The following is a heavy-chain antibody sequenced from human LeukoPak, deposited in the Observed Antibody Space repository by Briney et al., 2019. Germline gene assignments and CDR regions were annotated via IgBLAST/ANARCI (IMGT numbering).Heavy chain of an antibody. CDR1: GFTFTTFR. V-gene: IGHV3-21*01. CDR2: ISSSSNFI. Sequence: GGSLRLSCAASGFTFTTFRMTWVRQAPGKGLEWVSTISSSSNFIYYADSVKGRFTISRDNARNSMYLQMSSLRVEDTAVYYCARVVIGGWFDPWGQGTLVTVSS. J-gene: IGHJ5*02. CDR3: ARVVIGGWFDP. D-gene: IGHD3-16*01.